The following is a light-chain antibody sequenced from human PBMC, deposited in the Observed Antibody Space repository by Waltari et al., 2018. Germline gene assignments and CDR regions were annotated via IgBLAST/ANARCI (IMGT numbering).Light chain of an antibody. CDR2: EVS. CDR1: SSDVGGYNY. V-gene: IGLV2-14*01. CDR3: SSYTSSSTLV. J-gene: IGLJ1*01. Sequence: QSALTQPASVSGSPGQSITISCTGTSSDVGGYNYDSWYQQHPGKAPKLMIYEVSNRPSGVSNRFSGSKSGNTASLTISGLQAEDEADYYCSSYTSSSTLVFGTGTKVTVL.